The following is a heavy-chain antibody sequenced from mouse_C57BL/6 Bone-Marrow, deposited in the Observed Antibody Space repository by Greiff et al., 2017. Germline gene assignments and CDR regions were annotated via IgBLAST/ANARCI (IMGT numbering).Heavy chain of an antibody. J-gene: IGHJ4*01. Sequence: EVQVVESGGGLVKPGGSLNLSCAASGFTFSDYGMHWVRQAPEKGLEWVAYISSGSSTIYYADTVKGRFTISRDNAKNTLFLQMTSLRSEDTAMYYCARKRRVPMDYWGQGTSVTVSS. CDR1: GFTFSDYG. V-gene: IGHV5-17*01. CDR3: ARKRRVPMDY. CDR2: ISSGSSTI.